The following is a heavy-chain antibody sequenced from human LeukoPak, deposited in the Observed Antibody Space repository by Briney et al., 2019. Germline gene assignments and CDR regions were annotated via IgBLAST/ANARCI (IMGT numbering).Heavy chain of an antibody. CDR2: INAGNGNT. D-gene: IGHD5-24*01. V-gene: IGHV1-3*01. CDR3: ARGRDGYNLFDY. J-gene: IGHJ4*02. CDR1: GYTFTSYA. Sequence: VASVKVSCKASGYTFTSYAMHWVRQAPGQRLEWMGWINAGNGNTKYSQKFQGRVTITRDTSASTAYMELSSLRSEDTAVYYCARGRDGYNLFDYWGQGTLVTVSS.